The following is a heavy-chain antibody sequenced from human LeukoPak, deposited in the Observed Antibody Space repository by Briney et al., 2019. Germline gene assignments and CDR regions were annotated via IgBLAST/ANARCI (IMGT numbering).Heavy chain of an antibody. V-gene: IGHV4-59*12. CDR1: GGSISSYY. CDR2: IYYSGST. CDR3: AREHDYGGNGAFNWFDP. J-gene: IGHJ5*02. Sequence: SETLSLTCTVSGGSISSYYWSWIRQPPGKGLEWIGYIYYSGSTNYNPSLKSRVTISVDTSKNQFSLKLSSVTAADTAVYYCAREHDYGGNGAFNWFDPWGQGTLVTVSS. D-gene: IGHD4-23*01.